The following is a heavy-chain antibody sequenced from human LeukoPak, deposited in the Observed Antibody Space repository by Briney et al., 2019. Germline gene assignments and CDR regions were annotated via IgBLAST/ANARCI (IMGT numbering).Heavy chain of an antibody. CDR3: ARDGSYCRSPSCYTD. CDR1: GGSISSSSYY. J-gene: IGHJ4*02. D-gene: IGHD2-2*02. CDR2: IYYSGST. Sequence: SETLSLTCTVSGGSISSSSYYWGWIRQPPGKGLEWIGSIYYSGSTYYNPSLKSRVTISVDTPKNQFSLKLSSVTAADTAVYYCARDGSYCRSPSCYTDWGQGTLVTVSS. V-gene: IGHV4-39*07.